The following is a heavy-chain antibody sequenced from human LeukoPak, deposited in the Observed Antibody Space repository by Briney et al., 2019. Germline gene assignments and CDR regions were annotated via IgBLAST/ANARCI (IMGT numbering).Heavy chain of an antibody. CDR2: ISGYNGNT. CDR1: TYIFFTHG. J-gene: IGHJ4*02. Sequence: GASVKVSCKASTYIFFTHGITWVRQAPGQGLEWMGWISGYNGNTNYAQKLQDRVTMTIDTSTSTAYLELRSLRSDDTAVYYCARQVDKTMALPDSWGRGTLVTVSS. V-gene: IGHV1-18*04. CDR3: ARQVDKTMALPDS. D-gene: IGHD4/OR15-4a*01.